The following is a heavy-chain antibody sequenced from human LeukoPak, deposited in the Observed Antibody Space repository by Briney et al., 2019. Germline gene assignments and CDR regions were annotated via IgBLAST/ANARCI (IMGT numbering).Heavy chain of an antibody. CDR3: ARQGYYDSSGYLDY. J-gene: IGHJ4*02. CDR2: IYQSGST. D-gene: IGHD3-22*01. Sequence: SETLSLTRSVSGYSISNGYYWGWIRQAPGKGLEWIGSIYQSGSTYYNPSLKSRVTISVDTSKNQFSLKLSSVTAADTAVYYCARQGYYDSSGYLDYWGQGTLVTVSS. V-gene: IGHV4-38-2*02. CDR1: GYSISNGYY.